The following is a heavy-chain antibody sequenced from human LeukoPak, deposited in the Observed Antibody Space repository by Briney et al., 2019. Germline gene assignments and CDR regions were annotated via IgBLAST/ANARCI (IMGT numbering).Heavy chain of an antibody. D-gene: IGHD2-21*02. Sequence: GGSLRLSCAASGFTFNTYGMHWVRQAPGKGLEWVSYISSSSSTIYYADSVKGRFTISRDNAKNSLYLQMNSLRAEDTAVYYCASDDSYFDYWGQGALVTVSS. J-gene: IGHJ4*02. CDR2: ISSSSSTI. CDR1: GFTFNTYG. V-gene: IGHV3-48*04. CDR3: ASDDSYFDY.